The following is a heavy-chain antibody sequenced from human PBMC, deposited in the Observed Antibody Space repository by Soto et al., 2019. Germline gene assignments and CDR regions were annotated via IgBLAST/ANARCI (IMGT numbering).Heavy chain of an antibody. CDR3: ARARIAVAGYDY. CDR2: INSDGSST. V-gene: IGHV3-74*01. Sequence: LRLSCAASVFTFSSYWMHWVRQAPGKGLVWVSRINSDGSSTTYADSVKGRFTISRDNAKNTLYLQMNSLRAEDTAVYYCARARIAVAGYDYWGQGTLVTVSS. J-gene: IGHJ4*02. CDR1: VFTFSSYW. D-gene: IGHD6-19*01.